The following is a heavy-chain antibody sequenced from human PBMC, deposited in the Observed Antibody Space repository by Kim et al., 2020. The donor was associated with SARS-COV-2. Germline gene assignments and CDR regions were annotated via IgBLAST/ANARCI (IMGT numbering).Heavy chain of an antibody. J-gene: IGHJ3*02. Sequence: SETLSLTCTVSGGSISSSSYYWGWIRQPPGKGLEWIGSIYYSGSTYYNPSLKSRVTISVDTSKNQFSLKLSSVTAADTAVYYCALGVRVVNDDAFDIWGQGTMVTVSS. V-gene: IGHV4-39*01. CDR2: IYYSGST. D-gene: IGHD3-10*01. CDR1: GGSISSSSYY. CDR3: ALGVRVVNDDAFDI.